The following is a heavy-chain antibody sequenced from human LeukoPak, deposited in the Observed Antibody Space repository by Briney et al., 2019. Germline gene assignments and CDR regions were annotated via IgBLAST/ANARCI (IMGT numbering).Heavy chain of an antibody. V-gene: IGHV4-4*07. D-gene: IGHD4-17*01. J-gene: IGHJ3*02. CDR3: ARGPHYGDYVPAFDI. CDR2: IYTSGST. Sequence: SETLSLTCTVSGGSISSYYWSWIRQPAGKGLEWIGRIYTSGSTNYNPSLKSRVTMSVDTSKNQFSLKLSSVTAADTAVYYCARGPHYGDYVPAFDIWGQGTIVTVSS. CDR1: GGSISSYY.